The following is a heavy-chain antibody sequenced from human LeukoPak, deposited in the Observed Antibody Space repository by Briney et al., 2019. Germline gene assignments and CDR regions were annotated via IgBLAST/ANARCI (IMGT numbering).Heavy chain of an antibody. J-gene: IGHJ5*02. V-gene: IGHV3-11*01. D-gene: IGHD3-3*01. CDR3: ARDRKKKYDFWSGYHPGWFDP. CDR1: GFTFSDYY. CDR2: ISSSGSTI. Sequence: GRSLRLSCAASGFTFSDYYISWIRQAPGKGQEWVSYISSSGSTIYYADSVKGRFTISRDNAKNSLYLQMNSLRAEDTAVYYCARDRKKKYDFWSGYHPGWFDPWGQGTLVTVSS.